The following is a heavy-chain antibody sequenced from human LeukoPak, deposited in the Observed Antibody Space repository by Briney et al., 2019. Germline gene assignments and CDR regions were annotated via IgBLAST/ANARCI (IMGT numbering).Heavy chain of an antibody. CDR3: ASGGAYMDV. V-gene: IGHV3-21*01. Sequence: GGSLRLSCAASGFTFNSYSMNWVRQAPGKGLEWVSSISGSNSYIYYADSMKGRFTISRDNAKNSLYLQMNSLRVEDTAVYYCASGGAYMDVWGKGTTVTVSS. J-gene: IGHJ6*03. CDR2: ISGSNSYI. CDR1: GFTFNSYS. D-gene: IGHD3-10*01.